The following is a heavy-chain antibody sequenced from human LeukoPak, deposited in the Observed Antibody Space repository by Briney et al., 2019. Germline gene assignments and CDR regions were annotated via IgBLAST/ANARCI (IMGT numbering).Heavy chain of an antibody. CDR2: IYTSGST. V-gene: IGHV4-4*09. CDR3: ARGPIAPEFDF. D-gene: IGHD6-13*01. Sequence: SETLSLTCTVSGGSISSYYWGWIRQPPGKGLEWIGYIYTSGSTNYNPSLKSRVTMSVDTSKNQFSLRLTSVTAADTAVYYCARGPIAPEFDFWGQGTLVTVSS. CDR1: GGSISSYY. J-gene: IGHJ4*02.